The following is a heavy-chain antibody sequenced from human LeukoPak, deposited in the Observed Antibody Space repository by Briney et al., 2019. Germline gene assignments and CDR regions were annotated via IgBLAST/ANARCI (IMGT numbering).Heavy chain of an antibody. V-gene: IGHV4-38-2*02. Sequence: SETLSLTCTVSGYSISSGYYWGWIRQPPGNGLEWIGSIYHSGSTYYNPSLKSRVTISVDTSKNQFSLKLSSVTAADTAVYYCARQSEMVLYGPADYWGQGTLVTVSS. J-gene: IGHJ4*02. CDR1: GYSISSGYY. CDR2: IYHSGST. CDR3: ARQSEMVLYGPADY. D-gene: IGHD5-24*01.